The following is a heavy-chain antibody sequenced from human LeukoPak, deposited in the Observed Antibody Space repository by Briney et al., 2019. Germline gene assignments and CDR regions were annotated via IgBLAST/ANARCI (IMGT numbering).Heavy chain of an antibody. Sequence: QAGGSLRLSCAASGFTFSSYEMDWVRQAPGKGPEWVSYISRSGSVVYYADSVKGRFIISRDNAKNSLYLQMNSLRAEDTAVYYCARGMATISGGNYWGQGTLVTVSS. CDR2: ISRSGSVV. D-gene: IGHD5-24*01. J-gene: IGHJ4*02. CDR3: ARGMATISGGNY. CDR1: GFTFSSYE. V-gene: IGHV3-48*03.